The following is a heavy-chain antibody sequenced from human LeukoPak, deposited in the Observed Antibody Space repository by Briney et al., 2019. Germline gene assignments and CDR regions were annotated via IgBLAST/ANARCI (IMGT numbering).Heavy chain of an antibody. CDR1: GDSFSDYH. J-gene: IGHJ4*02. V-gene: IGHV4-34*01. CDR2: ISHDEGT. D-gene: IGHD1-14*01. Sequence: PSETLSLTCGLYGDSFSDYHLSWLRQFPGKGLEWVGEISHDEGTNYNPSLKSRVTVSLDTSKNQFSLKLTSVTAADTAVYYCASGPDPRKAGYWGPGILVTVSS. CDR3: ASGPDPRKAGY.